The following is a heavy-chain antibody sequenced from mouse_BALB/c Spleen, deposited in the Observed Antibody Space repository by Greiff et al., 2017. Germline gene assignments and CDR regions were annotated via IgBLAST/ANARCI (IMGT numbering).Heavy chain of an antibody. CDR2: ILPGSGST. J-gene: IGHJ2*01. CDR3: ARDEGLRRTDY. V-gene: IGHV1-9*01. Sequence: QVQLQQSGAELMKPGASVKISCKATGYTFSSYWIEWVKQRPGHGLEWIGEILPGSGSTNYNEKFKGKATFTADTSSNTAYMQLSSLTSEDSAVYYCARDEGLRRTDYWGQGTTLTVSS. D-gene: IGHD2-4*01. CDR1: GYTFSSYW.